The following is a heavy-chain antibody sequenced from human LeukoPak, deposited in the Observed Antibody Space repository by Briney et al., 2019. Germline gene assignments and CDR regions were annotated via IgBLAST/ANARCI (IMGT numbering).Heavy chain of an antibody. CDR1: GYIFSDYY. J-gene: IGHJ4*02. CDR2: INPKSGAA. D-gene: IGHD6-13*01. V-gene: IGHV1-2*02. Sequence: ASVKVSCKASGYIFSDYYMHWVRQAPGQGLEWLGWINPKSGAADYAQQFRGRATMTRDTSISTDYMEMKRVTSDDTAVYYCARGAEAETSPLDFWGQGTLVIVS. CDR3: ARGAEAETSPLDF.